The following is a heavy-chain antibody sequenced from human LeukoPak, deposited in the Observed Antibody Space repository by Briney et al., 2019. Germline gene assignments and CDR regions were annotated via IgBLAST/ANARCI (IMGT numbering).Heavy chain of an antibody. CDR2: IWYDGNNK. CDR3: ARAFTSTGYYYVEY. V-gene: IGHV3-33*01. CDR1: GLTFSSFG. D-gene: IGHD3-22*01. J-gene: IGHJ4*02. Sequence: PGRSLRLSCAASGLTFSSFGMHWVRQAPGKGLEWVAVIWYDGNNKYYADSVKGRFTISRDNSKNTLYLQMNSLRAEDTAVYYCARAFTSTGYYYVEYWGQGTLVTVSS.